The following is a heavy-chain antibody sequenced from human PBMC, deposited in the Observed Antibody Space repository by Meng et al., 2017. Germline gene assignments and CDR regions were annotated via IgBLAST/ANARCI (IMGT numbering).Heavy chain of an antibody. J-gene: IGHJ1*01. CDR3: ARARGSSGSRLGYFQH. Sequence: GGSLRLSWAASGFTVSSNYMSWVRQAPGKGLEWVSVIYSGGSTYYADSVKGRFTISRDNSKNTLYLQMNSLRAEDTAVYYCARARGSSGSRLGYFQHWGQGTRVTGSS. CDR1: GFTVSSNY. CDR2: IYSGGST. D-gene: IGHD3-22*01. V-gene: IGHV3-53*01.